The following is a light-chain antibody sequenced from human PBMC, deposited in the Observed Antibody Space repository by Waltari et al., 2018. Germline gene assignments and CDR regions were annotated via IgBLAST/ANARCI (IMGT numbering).Light chain of an antibody. J-gene: IGKJ1*01. CDR3: QHYLRLPVT. CDR2: GAS. V-gene: IGKV3-20*01. CDR1: QSVSRA. Sequence: IVLTQSPGTLSLSLGARATVSCRASQSVSRALAWYQQKPGQAPRLLICGASTRATGIPDRFSGSGSGTDFSLTISRLEPDDFAVYYCQHYLRLPVTFGQGTTVEI.